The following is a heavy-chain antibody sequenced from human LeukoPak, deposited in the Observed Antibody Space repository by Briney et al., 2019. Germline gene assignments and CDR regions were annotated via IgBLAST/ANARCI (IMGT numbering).Heavy chain of an antibody. CDR2: IGTAGDT. J-gene: IGHJ2*01. CDR1: GFTFSSYD. CDR3: AREMGVKLGAVADYWYFDL. D-gene: IGHD6-19*01. Sequence: PGGSLRLSCAASGFTFSSYDMHWVRQATGKGLEWVSAIGTAGDTYYPGSVKGRFTISRENAKNSLYLQMNSLRAGDTAVYYCAREMGVKLGAVADYWYFDLWGRGTLVTVSS. V-gene: IGHV3-13*01.